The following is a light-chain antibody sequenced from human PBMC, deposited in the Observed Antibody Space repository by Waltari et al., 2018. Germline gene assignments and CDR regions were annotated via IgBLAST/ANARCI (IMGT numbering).Light chain of an antibody. CDR1: SSNIGSNT. J-gene: IGLJ2*01. Sequence: QSVLTQPPSASGTPGQRVTISCSGSSSNIGSNTVNWYQQLPGTAPKLLIYSNNQRPSGVPARFSGSKSGTSASLAISGLQSEDEADYYCAAWDDSLVVFGGGTKLTVL. CDR2: SNN. V-gene: IGLV1-44*01. CDR3: AAWDDSLVV.